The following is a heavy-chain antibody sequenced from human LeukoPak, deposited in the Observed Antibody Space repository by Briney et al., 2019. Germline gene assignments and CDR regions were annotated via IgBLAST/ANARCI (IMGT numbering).Heavy chain of an antibody. V-gene: IGHV1-18*01. CDR3: ARRYEVLWFGELKYYFDY. CDR2: ISAYNGNT. CDR1: GYTFTSYG. J-gene: IGHJ4*02. Sequence: ASVKVSCKASGYTFTSYGISWVRQAPGQGLEWMGWISAYNGNTNYAQKLQGRVTMTTDTSTSTAYMELRSLRSDDTAVYYCARRYEVLWFGELKYYFDYWGQGTLVTVSS. D-gene: IGHD3-10*01.